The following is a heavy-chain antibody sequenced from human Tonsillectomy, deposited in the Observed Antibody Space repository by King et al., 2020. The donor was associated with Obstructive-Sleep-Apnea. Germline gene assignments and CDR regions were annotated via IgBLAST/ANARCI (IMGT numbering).Heavy chain of an antibody. D-gene: IGHD2-8*01. CDR1: GFTFNSYA. J-gene: IGHJ4*02. V-gene: IGHV3-23*04. Sequence: VQLVESGGGLVQPGGSLRLSCAASGFTFNSYAMNWVRQAPGKGLEWVSGVSGSGDNTFYADSVKGRFTISRDNSKRTLYLQMNSLRAEDRAVYYCAKDICTNGVCTYDYWGQGTLVTVSS. CDR3: AKDICTNGVCTYDY. CDR2: VSGSGDNT.